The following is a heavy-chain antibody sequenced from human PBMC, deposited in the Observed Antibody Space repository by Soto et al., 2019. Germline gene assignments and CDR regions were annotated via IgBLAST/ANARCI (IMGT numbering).Heavy chain of an antibody. Sequence: GGSLRLSCAASGFTFSSYGMHWVRQAPGKGLEWVAVIWYDGSNKYYADSVKGRFTISRDNSKNTLYLQMNSLRAEDTAVYYCARDRTITFGGVIVRRLGTSYFDYWGQGTLVTVS. J-gene: IGHJ4*02. CDR1: GFTFSSYG. CDR2: IWYDGSNK. V-gene: IGHV3-33*01. CDR3: ARDRTITFGGVIVRRLGTSYFDY. D-gene: IGHD3-16*02.